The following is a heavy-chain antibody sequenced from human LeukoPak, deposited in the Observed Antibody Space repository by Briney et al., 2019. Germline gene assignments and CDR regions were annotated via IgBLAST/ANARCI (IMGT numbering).Heavy chain of an antibody. CDR1: GFTVSSNY. Sequence: PGGSLRLSCAASGFTVSSNYMSWVRQAPGKGLEWVGRIRNKANSYTTDYAASVKGRFTISRDDSKNSLYLQMNSLKTEDTAVYYCARARYCAVGTCYKDYWGQGTLVTVSS. CDR2: IRNKANSYTT. J-gene: IGHJ4*02. V-gene: IGHV3-72*01. CDR3: ARARYCAVGTCYKDY. D-gene: IGHD2-15*01.